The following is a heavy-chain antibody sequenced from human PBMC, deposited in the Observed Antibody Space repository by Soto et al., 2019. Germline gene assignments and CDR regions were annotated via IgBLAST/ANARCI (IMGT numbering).Heavy chain of an antibody. CDR1: GYSFTSYW. Sequence: PGESLKISCKGSGYSFTSYWISWVRQMPGKGLEWMGRIDPSDSYTNYSPSFQGHVTISADKSISTAYLQWSSLKASDTAMYYCARFEYSSSSYFQHWGQGTLVTVSS. J-gene: IGHJ1*01. V-gene: IGHV5-10-1*01. D-gene: IGHD6-6*01. CDR3: ARFEYSSSSYFQH. CDR2: IDPSDSYT.